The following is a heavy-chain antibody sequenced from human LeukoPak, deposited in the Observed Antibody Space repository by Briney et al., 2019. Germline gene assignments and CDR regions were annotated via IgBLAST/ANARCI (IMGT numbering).Heavy chain of an antibody. J-gene: IGHJ4*02. D-gene: IGHD2-8*02. CDR2: INPNNGDT. V-gene: IGHV1-2*02. Sequence: GASVKVSCKASGYIFTTYFIHWVRQAPGQGLEWMGWINPNNGDTNYVQKFQGRVTMTRDTSISAAYMELSSLRFDDTAVYYCSRAADVVLVPPSDDWGQGTLVTVSS. CDR1: GYIFTTYF. CDR3: SRAADVVLVPPSDD.